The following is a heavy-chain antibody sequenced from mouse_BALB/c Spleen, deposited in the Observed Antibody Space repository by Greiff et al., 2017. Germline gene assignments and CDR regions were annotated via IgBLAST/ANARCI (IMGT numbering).Heavy chain of an antibody. Sequence: EVKLMESGPGLVKPSQSLSLTCPVTGYSFTSGYYWNWIRQFPGNKLEWRGYLTYDGSNNNNPSLKNRSSITRDTSKNRFFLKLNSVTTEDTATYYCATIYYGNYFDYWGQGTTLTVSA. J-gene: IGHJ2*01. V-gene: IGHV3-6*02. CDR1: GYSFTSGYY. CDR3: ATIYYGNYFDY. CDR2: LTYDGSN. D-gene: IGHD2-1*01.